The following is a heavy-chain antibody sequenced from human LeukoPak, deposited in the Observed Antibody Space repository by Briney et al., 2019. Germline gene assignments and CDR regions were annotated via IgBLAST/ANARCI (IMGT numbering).Heavy chain of an antibody. CDR1: GGSTSSGGYN. CDR2: IHYSGST. D-gene: IGHD3-10*01. J-gene: IGHJ4*02. V-gene: IGHV4-31*03. CDR3: ARDGGYGSGSYYMAY. Sequence: SQTLSLTCTVSGGSTSSGGYNWNWLRQHPGKGLEWLGYIHYSGSTSYNPSLKSRVIISVDTSKNQFSLKLSSVTAADSAVYYCARDGGYGSGSYYMAYWGQGSLVTVSS.